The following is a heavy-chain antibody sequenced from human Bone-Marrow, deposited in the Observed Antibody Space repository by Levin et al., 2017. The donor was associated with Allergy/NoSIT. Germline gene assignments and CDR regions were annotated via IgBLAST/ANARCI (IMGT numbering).Heavy chain of an antibody. V-gene: IGHV3-7*01. D-gene: IGHD3-10*01. CDR1: GFTFSKYW. CDR2: INQDGSDK. Sequence: GGSLRLSCVASGFTFSKYWMSWVRQAPGKGLEWVANINQDGSDKNYVDSVKGRFTISRDNAKNSLSLQMNNLRAEDTAVYFCAREVEVRGVTISSYYYYGLDVWGQGTTVTVSS. CDR3: AREVEVRGVTISSYYYYGLDV. J-gene: IGHJ6*02.